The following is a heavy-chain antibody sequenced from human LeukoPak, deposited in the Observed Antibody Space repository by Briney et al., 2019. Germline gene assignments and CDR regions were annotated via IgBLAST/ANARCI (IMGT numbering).Heavy chain of an antibody. J-gene: IGHJ6*02. V-gene: IGHV3-53*01. Sequence: QTGGSLRLSCAASGFTVSSNYMSWVRQAPGKGLEWVSVIYSGGSTYYADSVKGRFTISRDNSKNTLYLQMNSLRAEDTAVYYCARDSSSYGMDVWGQGTTVTVSS. CDR1: GFTVSSNY. D-gene: IGHD6-6*01. CDR3: ARDSSSYGMDV. CDR2: IYSGGST.